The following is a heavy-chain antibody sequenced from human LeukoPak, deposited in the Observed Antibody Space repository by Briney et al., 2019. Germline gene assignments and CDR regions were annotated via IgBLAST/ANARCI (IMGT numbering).Heavy chain of an antibody. J-gene: IGHJ4*02. CDR3: ATTGSGVPGDYYLDN. V-gene: IGHV3-48*03. Sequence: PGGSLRLSCAASGSSFRYFDMSWVRQAPGKGLEWVSYIRRSGTTTYYADSVEGRFTISRDNAKNSLFLQMNSLRPEDTAVYYCATTGSGVPGDYYLDNWGQGTLVTVSS. CDR2: IRRSGTTT. D-gene: IGHD3-10*01. CDR1: GSSFRYFD.